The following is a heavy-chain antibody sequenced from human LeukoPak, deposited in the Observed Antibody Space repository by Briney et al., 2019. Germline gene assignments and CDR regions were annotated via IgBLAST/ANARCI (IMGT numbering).Heavy chain of an antibody. Sequence: SETLSLTCAVYGGSFSTYYWSWIRQSPGKGLEWIAEINHRGDTNYNPSAKSRVTISVDTSKNQFSLKVTSLTAADTAVYYCARGPTISETGYFDYWGQGTLVTVSS. CDR2: INHRGDT. CDR3: ARGPTISETGYFDY. D-gene: IGHD1-1*01. V-gene: IGHV4-34*01. CDR1: GGSFSTYY. J-gene: IGHJ4*03.